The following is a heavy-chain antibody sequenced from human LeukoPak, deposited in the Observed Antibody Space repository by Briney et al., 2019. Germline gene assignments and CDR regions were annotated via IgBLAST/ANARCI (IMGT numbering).Heavy chain of an antibody. CDR3: ARAFGSITRTTVPDY. CDR2: IWYDGSNK. J-gene: IGHJ4*02. D-gene: IGHD1-7*01. Sequence: PGGSLRLSCAASGFTFSSYGMHWVRQAPGKGLEWVAVIWYDGSNKYYADSVKGRFTISRDNSKNTLYLQMNSLRAEDTAVYYCARAFGSITRTTVPDYWGQGTLVTVSS. V-gene: IGHV3-33*01. CDR1: GFTFSSYG.